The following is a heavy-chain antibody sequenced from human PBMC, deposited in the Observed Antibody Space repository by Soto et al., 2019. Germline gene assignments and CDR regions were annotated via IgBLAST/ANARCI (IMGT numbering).Heavy chain of an antibody. CDR1: GFTFDDYD. J-gene: IGHJ2*01. Sequence: AGGSLRLSCTASGFTFDDYDMSWVRQAPGKGLEWVSGINWNGGRTGYADSVKGRFTISRDNAKNSLYLQMNSLRAEDTALYYCARSHSSSWSGGDFDLWGRGTLVTVSS. V-gene: IGHV3-20*04. CDR2: INWNGGRT. CDR3: ARSHSSSWSGGDFDL. D-gene: IGHD6-13*01.